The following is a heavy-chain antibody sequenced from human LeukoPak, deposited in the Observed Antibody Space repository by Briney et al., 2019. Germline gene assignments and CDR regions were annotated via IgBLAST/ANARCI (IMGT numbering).Heavy chain of an antibody. D-gene: IGHD2-15*01. V-gene: IGHV3-30*18. CDR2: ISYDGSNK. CDR3: AKVYCSGGSCPPDY. CDR1: GFTFSSYG. Sequence: GGSLRLSCAASGFTFSSYGMHWVRQAPGKGLEWVTVISYDGSNKYYADSVKGRFTISRDNSKNTLYLQMNSLRAEDTAVYYCAKVYCSGGSCPPDYWGQGTLVTVSS. J-gene: IGHJ4*02.